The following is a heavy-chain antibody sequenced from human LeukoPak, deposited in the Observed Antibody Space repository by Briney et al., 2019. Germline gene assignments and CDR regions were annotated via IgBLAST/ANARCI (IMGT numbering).Heavy chain of an antibody. V-gene: IGHV3-11*01. Sequence: GGSLRLSCAASGFTFSDYYMSWIRQAPGKGLEWVSYISSSGSTIYYADSVKGRFTVSRDNAKNSLYLQMNSLRAEDTAVYYCAREMWRGFADYWGQGTLVTVSS. CDR3: AREMWRGFADY. D-gene: IGHD3-3*01. CDR1: GFTFSDYY. CDR2: ISSSGSTI. J-gene: IGHJ4*02.